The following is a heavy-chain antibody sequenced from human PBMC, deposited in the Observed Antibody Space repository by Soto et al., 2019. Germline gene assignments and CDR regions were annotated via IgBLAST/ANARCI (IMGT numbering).Heavy chain of an antibody. CDR3: ARLTGARGAFDI. CDR2: IYYSGST. Sequence: SETLSLTCTVSGGSISSYYWSWIRQPPGKGLEWIGYIYYSGSTNYNPSLKSRVTISVDTSKNQFSLKLSSVTAADTAVYYCARLTGARGAFDIWGQGTMVTVSS. D-gene: IGHD7-27*01. J-gene: IGHJ3*02. V-gene: IGHV4-59*01. CDR1: GGSISSYY.